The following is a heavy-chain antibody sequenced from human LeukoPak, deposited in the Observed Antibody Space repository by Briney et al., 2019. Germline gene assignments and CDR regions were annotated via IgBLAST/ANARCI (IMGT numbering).Heavy chain of an antibody. Sequence: GGSLRLSCAASGFTFSNAWMSWVRQAPGKGLEWVGRIKSKTDGGTTDYAAPVKGRFTISRDDSKNTLYLQVNSLKTEDTAVYYCTTDSSYRITMVRGVIIKMKDLDYWGQGTLVTVSS. J-gene: IGHJ4*02. CDR3: TTDSSYRITMVRGVIIKMKDLDY. CDR1: GFTFSNAW. V-gene: IGHV3-15*01. CDR2: IKSKTDGGTT. D-gene: IGHD3-10*01.